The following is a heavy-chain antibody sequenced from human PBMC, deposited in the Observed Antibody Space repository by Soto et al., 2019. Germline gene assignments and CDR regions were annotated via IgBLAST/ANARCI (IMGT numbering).Heavy chain of an antibody. CDR3: ARGPLFLTTTGLVITYFDS. CDR1: GGSLNGYY. D-gene: IGHD3-9*01. J-gene: IGHJ4*02. CDR2: ITHGGST. V-gene: IGHV4-34*02. Sequence: QVQLQQWGAGLLKPSETLSLTCAVYGGSLNGYYWSWICQSPAKGLEWIGEITHGGSTTYSPSLKRRLTISLVTSKNQVSLIMTAVTAANTAVYSCARGPLFLTTTGLVITYFDSWGQGALVTVSS.